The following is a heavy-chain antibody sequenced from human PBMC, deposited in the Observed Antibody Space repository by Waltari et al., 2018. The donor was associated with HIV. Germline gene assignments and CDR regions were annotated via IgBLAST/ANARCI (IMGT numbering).Heavy chain of an antibody. V-gene: IGHV1-3*01. Sequence: QVQLVQSGAEVKKPGASVQVSCRASGINFNADAVHWVRQAPGQGLEWLGSINVGTIFSRYSQMFQGRLTFTRDTSETTIFMELRSLKSEDTAVYFCAGGSAWLVNVLEIWGQGTLVTVSS. CDR3: AGGSAWLVNVLEI. CDR1: GINFNADA. D-gene: IGHD5-12*01. J-gene: IGHJ4*02. CDR2: INVGTIFS.